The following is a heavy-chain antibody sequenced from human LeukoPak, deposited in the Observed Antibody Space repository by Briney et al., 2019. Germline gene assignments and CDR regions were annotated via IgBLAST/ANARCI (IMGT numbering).Heavy chain of an antibody. V-gene: IGHV3-21*01. Sequence: GGSLRLSCAASGFTFSSYSMNWVRQAPGKGLEWVSSISSSSSYIYYADSVKGRFTISRDNAKNSLYLQMNSLRAEDTAVYYCARADLSTANVDTAMALYYYYGMDVWGQGTTVAVSS. CDR2: ISSSSSYI. CDR3: ARADLSTANVDTAMALYYYYGMDV. D-gene: IGHD5-18*01. CDR1: GFTFSSYS. J-gene: IGHJ6*02.